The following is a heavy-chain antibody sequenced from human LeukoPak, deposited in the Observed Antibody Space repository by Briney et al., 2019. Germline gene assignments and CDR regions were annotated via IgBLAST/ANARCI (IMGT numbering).Heavy chain of an antibody. J-gene: IGHJ4*02. V-gene: IGHV6-1*01. CDR3: ASAAIIAAAGSFDY. D-gene: IGHD6-13*01. CDR1: GDSVSSNSAA. Sequence: SPTLSLTCAISGDSVSSNSAAWNWIRQSPSRGLEWLGRTYYRSKWYNDYAVSVKSRITINPDTSKNQFSLQLNSVTPEDTAVYCCASAAIIAAAGSFDYWGQGTLVTVSS. CDR2: TYYRSKWYN.